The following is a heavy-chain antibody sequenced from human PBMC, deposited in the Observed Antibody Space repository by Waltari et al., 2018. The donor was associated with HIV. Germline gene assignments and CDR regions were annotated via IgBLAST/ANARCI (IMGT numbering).Heavy chain of an antibody. Sequence: QVQLVQSGAEVKKPGASVKVSCKASGYPFSTFAMHWVRQAPGQRLEWMGWINAGNGNTKYSQNFQDRVTITRDTSASTAYMELSSLRSEDTALYYCVREKKGIGVYYAMDVWGQGTAVTVSS. J-gene: IGHJ6*02. CDR2: INAGNGNT. CDR1: GYPFSTFA. CDR3: VREKKGIGVYYAMDV. V-gene: IGHV1-3*01. D-gene: IGHD3-22*01.